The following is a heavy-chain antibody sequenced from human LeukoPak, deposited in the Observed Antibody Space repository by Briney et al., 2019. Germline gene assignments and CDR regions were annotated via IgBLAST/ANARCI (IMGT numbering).Heavy chain of an antibody. CDR1: GFTVSSNY. Sequence: GGSLRLSCAASGFTVSSNYMSWVRQAPGKGLEWVSVIYSGGSTHYADSVKGRFTISRDNSKNTLYLQMNSLRAEDTAVYYCARVFVYSSSYFDYWGQGTLVTVSS. CDR3: ARVFVYSSSYFDY. CDR2: IYSGGST. V-gene: IGHV3-66*01. J-gene: IGHJ4*02. D-gene: IGHD6-6*01.